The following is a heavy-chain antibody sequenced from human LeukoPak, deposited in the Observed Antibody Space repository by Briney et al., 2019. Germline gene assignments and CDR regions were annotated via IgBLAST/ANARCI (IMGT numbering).Heavy chain of an antibody. CDR1: GGSIGSYY. J-gene: IGHJ5*02. Sequence: PSETLSLTCTVSGGSIGSYYWSWIRQSPGKGLEWIGYIYYSGGTNYNPSLKSRVTISVDTSKNQFSLKPSSVTAADTAVYYCARGGWYTWFDPWGQGTLVTVSS. CDR3: ARGGWYTWFDP. CDR2: IYYSGGT. V-gene: IGHV4-59*08. D-gene: IGHD6-19*01.